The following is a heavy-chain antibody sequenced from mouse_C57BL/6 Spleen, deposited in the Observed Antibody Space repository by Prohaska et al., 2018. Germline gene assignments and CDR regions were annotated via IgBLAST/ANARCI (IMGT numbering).Heavy chain of an antibody. CDR3: ARGYYDYDMGFAY. CDR2: INTYSGVP. CDR1: GYTFTTYG. D-gene: IGHD2-4*01. V-gene: IGHV9-3*01. J-gene: IGHJ3*01. Sequence: TASGYTFTTYGMSWVKQSPGKGLKWMGWINTYSGVPTYADDFKGRFPFSLETSASTAYLQINNLKNEDTATYFCARGYYDYDMGFAYWGQGTLVTVSA.